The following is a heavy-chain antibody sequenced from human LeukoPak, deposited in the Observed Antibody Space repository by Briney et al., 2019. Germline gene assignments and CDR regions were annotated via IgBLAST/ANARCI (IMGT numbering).Heavy chain of an antibody. Sequence: PGASLRLSCAASGFTFSSYAMSWVRQAPGKGLEWVSTISGSGGNTYYAVSVKGRFTISRDNSKNTLYLQMNSLRAEDTAIYYWAKGYGSTWYGNFDYGGQGTLVTVSS. D-gene: IGHD6-13*01. CDR3: AKGYGSTWYGNFDY. CDR1: GFTFSSYA. V-gene: IGHV3-23*01. J-gene: IGHJ4*02. CDR2: ISGSGGNT.